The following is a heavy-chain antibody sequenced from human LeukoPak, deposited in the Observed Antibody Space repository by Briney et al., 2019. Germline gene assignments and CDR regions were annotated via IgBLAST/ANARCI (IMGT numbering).Heavy chain of an antibody. CDR3: ARDGEKDGYNLFDY. CDR2: ISGSGGST. D-gene: IGHD5-24*01. J-gene: IGHJ4*02. Sequence: GGSLRLSCAASGFTFSSYAMSWVRQAPGKGLEWVSAISGSGGSTYYADSVKGRFTISRDNSKNTLYLQMNSLRAEDTAVYYCARDGEKDGYNLFDYWGQGTLVTVSS. CDR1: GFTFSSYA. V-gene: IGHV3-23*01.